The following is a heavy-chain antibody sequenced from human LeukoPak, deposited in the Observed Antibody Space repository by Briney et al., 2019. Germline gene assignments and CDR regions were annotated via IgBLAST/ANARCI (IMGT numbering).Heavy chain of an antibody. J-gene: IGHJ4*02. CDR3: ARYSSGSCYDY. V-gene: IGHV3-66*01. CDR2: IYSGGST. Sequence: PGGSLRLSCAASGFTVSSNYMSWVRQAPGKGLEWVSVIYSGGSTYYADSVKGRFTISRDNSKNTLYLQMNSLRAEDTAVYYCARYSSGSCYDYWGQGTLVTVSS. D-gene: IGHD3-22*01. CDR1: GFTVSSNY.